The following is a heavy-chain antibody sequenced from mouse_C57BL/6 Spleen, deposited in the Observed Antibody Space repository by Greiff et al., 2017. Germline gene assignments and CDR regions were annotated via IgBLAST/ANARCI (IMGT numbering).Heavy chain of an antibody. V-gene: IGHV1-9*01. Sequence: VKLQQSGAELMKPGASVKLSCKATGYTFTGYWIEWVKQRPGHGLEWIGEILPGSGSTNYNEKFKGKATFTADTYSNTAYMQLGSLTTEDSAIYYCARGADYYGSSYLAYWGQGTLVTVSA. D-gene: IGHD1-1*01. CDR2: ILPGSGST. CDR1: GYTFTGYW. J-gene: IGHJ3*01. CDR3: ARGADYYGSSYLAY.